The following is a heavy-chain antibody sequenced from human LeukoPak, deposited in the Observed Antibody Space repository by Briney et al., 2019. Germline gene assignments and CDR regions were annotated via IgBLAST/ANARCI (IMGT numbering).Heavy chain of an antibody. V-gene: IGHV1-46*01. D-gene: IGHD2-2*02. CDR1: GYIFTSYY. CDR2: INPSVGST. J-gene: IGHJ6*02. Sequence: ASGKVSCNAAGYIFTSYYMHGVRQSAGQGLEWRGIINPSVGSTSYAQKLQRRVTMTMDTSTSTVYMELSRLRSEDKAVYYCAREGCSSTRCYTGYYGMDVWGQGTTVTVSS. CDR3: AREGCSSTRCYTGYYGMDV.